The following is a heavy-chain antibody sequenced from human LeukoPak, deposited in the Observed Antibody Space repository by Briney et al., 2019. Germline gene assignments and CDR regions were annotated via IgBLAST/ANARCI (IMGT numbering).Heavy chain of an antibody. CDR3: ASNPLGGYYYYYYMDV. Sequence: ASVKVSCKASGGTFSSYAISWVRQAPGQGLEWMGGIIPIFGTANYAQKFQGRVTITTDESTSTAYVELSSLRSEDTAVYHCASNPLGGYYYYYYMDVWGKGTTVTVSS. CDR1: GGTFSSYA. V-gene: IGHV1-69*05. CDR2: IIPIFGTA. J-gene: IGHJ6*03.